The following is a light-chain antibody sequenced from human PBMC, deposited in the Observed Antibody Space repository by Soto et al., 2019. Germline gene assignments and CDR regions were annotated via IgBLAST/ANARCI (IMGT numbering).Light chain of an antibody. CDR3: SSNGGSTNFV. V-gene: IGLV2-8*01. CDR2: EVT. J-gene: IGLJ1*01. CDR1: SSDVGGYNF. Sequence: QSGLAQPPSTSGSPGQSVTISCTGTSSDVGGYNFVSWYQHFPGKAPKLIIYEVTKRPSGVPDRFSGSKSGNTASLTVSGLQTDDEADYYCSSNGGSTNFVYGTGTKVTVL.